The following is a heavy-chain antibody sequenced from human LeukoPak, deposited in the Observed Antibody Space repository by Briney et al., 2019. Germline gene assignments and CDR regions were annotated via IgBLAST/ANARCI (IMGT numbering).Heavy chain of an antibody. V-gene: IGHV3-30*03. Sequence: GRSLRLSCAASGFTFSSNGMHWVRQAPGKGLEWVALISYDGSNQYYADSVKGRFTISRGNSKNTLYLQMNSLRVEDTAVYYCATGGYEDYWGQGTLVTVSS. CDR1: GFTFSSNG. D-gene: IGHD5-12*01. J-gene: IGHJ4*02. CDR3: ATGGYEDY. CDR2: ISYDGSNQ.